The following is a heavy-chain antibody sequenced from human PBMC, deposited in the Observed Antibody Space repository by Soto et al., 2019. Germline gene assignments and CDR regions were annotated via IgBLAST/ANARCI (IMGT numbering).Heavy chain of an antibody. D-gene: IGHD6-13*01. V-gene: IGHV7-4-1*02. CDR3: AREAAAAGTRAFDI. Sequence: ASVKVSCKASGYTFTSYAMNWVRQAPGQGLEWMGWINTNTGNPTYAQGFTGRFVFSLDTSVSTAYLQISSLKAEDTAVYYCAREAAAAGTRAFDIWGQGTMVTVSS. J-gene: IGHJ3*02. CDR2: INTNTGNP. CDR1: GYTFTSYA.